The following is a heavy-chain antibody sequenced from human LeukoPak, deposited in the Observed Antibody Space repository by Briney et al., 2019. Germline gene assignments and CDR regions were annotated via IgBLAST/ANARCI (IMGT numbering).Heavy chain of an antibody. V-gene: IGHV3-21*01. J-gene: IGHJ4*02. CDR2: ISSSSSYI. D-gene: IGHD3-22*01. CDR3: AREGYYDSSGYPTFDY. Sequence: PGGSLRLSCAASGFTLSSYAMSWVRQAPGKGLEWVSSISSSSSYIYYADSVKGRFTISRDNAKNSLYLQMNSLRAEDTAVYYCAREGYYDSSGYPTFDYWGQGTLVTVSS. CDR1: GFTLSSYA.